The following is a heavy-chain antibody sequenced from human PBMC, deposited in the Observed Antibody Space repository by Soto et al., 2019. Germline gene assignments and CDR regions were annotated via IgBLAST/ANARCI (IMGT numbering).Heavy chain of an antibody. CDR1: GGTFSNSA. D-gene: IGHD1-7*01. V-gene: IGHV1-69*12. J-gene: IGHJ6*02. Sequence: QVQLEQSGAEVKKPGSSVKVSCKASGGTFSNSAISWVRQAPGQGLEWMGGIMPIFRTPDYAQKFQGRVTINADESTSTAYMELSGLKSDDTAVYYCARDKDRPKVGGNSCDILDVWGQGTTVTVSS. CDR3: ARDKDRPKVGGNSCDILDV. CDR2: IMPIFRTP.